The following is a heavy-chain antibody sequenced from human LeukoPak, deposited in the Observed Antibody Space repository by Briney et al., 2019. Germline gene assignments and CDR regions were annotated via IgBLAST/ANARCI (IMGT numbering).Heavy chain of an antibody. CDR2: ISSSSSYI. D-gene: IGHD2-21*01. J-gene: IGHJ3*02. CDR3: ARDLWQAFDI. CDR1: CWTSRKNT. Sequence: TLGGRASCWTSRKNTVDGVSQNKKKGLEWVSSISSSSSYIYYADSVKGRFTISRDNAKNSLYLQMNSLRAEDTAVYYCARDLWQAFDIWGQGTMVTVSS. V-gene: IGHV3-21*01.